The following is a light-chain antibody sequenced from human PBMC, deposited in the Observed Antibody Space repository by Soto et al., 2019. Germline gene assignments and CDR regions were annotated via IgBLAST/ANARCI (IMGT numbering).Light chain of an antibody. CDR2: EVN. CDR1: SSDVGGYNY. CDR3: TSYAGGNNV. J-gene: IGLJ1*01. Sequence: QSALTQPPSASRSPGQSVTISCTGTSSDVGGYNYVSWYQQHPGKVPKLMVYEVNKRPSGVPDRFSGSKSGNTSSLTVSGLQAEDEDDYYCTSYAGGNNVFGTGTKLTVL. V-gene: IGLV2-8*02.